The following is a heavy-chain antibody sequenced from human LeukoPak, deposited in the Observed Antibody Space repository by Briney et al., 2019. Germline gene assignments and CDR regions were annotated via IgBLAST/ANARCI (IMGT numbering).Heavy chain of an antibody. J-gene: IGHJ4*02. Sequence: PGGSLRLSCAASGFTISSYAMSWVRQAPGKGLEWVSAISGSGGSTYYADSVKGRFTISRDNSKNTLYLQMNSLRAEDTAVYYCAKEENAIITIFGAIRGWGQGTLVTVSS. CDR1: GFTISSYA. V-gene: IGHV3-23*01. CDR2: ISGSGGST. CDR3: AKEENAIITIFGAIRG. D-gene: IGHD3-3*01.